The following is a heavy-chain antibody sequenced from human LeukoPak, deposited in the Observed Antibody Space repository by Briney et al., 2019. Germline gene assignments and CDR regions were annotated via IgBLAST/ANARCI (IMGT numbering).Heavy chain of an antibody. CDR3: AAEDDFLTGYYDFDY. V-gene: IGHV1-58*01. Sequence: TSLKVSCKASGFTLARSAVQWVRQARGQRPEWIGWIVIANGNTNYAQKFQERLTITRDMSTSTAYMELSSLRSEDTAVYYCAAEDDFLTGYYDFDYWGQGTVVTVSS. J-gene: IGHJ4*02. CDR2: IVIANGNT. D-gene: IGHD3-9*01. CDR1: GFTLARSA.